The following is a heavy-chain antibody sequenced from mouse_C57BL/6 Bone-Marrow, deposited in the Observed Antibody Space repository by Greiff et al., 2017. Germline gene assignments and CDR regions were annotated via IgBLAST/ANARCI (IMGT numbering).Heavy chain of an antibody. Sequence: QVQLKQSGAELVRPGASVTLSCKASGYTFTDYEMHWVKQTPVHGLEWIGAIDPETGGTAYNQKFKGKAILTADKSSSTAYMELRSLTSEDSAVYYCTRSQRGRFAYWGQGTLVTVSA. CDR2: IDPETGGT. CDR1: GYTFTDYE. J-gene: IGHJ3*01. D-gene: IGHD3-3*01. V-gene: IGHV1-15*01. CDR3: TRSQRGRFAY.